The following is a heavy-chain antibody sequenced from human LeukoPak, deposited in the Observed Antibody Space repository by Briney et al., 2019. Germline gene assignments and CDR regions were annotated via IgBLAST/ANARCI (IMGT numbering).Heavy chain of an antibody. D-gene: IGHD2-15*01. CDR2: ITGSGGTT. Sequence: GGSLRLSCAASGFTFSGYAMSWVRQAPGKGLEWVSTITGSGGTTYYADSVKDRFTISRDNSKNTLYLQMNSLRVEDTAVYYCAKGRGYCSAGSCYSGFDYWGQGTLVTVSS. J-gene: IGHJ4*02. V-gene: IGHV3-23*01. CDR3: AKGRGYCSAGSCYSGFDY. CDR1: GFTFSGYA.